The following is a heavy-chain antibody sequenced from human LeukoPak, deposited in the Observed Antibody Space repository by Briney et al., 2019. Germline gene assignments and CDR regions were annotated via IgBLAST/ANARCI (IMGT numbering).Heavy chain of an antibody. V-gene: IGHV3-21*04. CDR3: AKDRHAPGRYCSSTTCFPFDP. CDR1: GVTFSSDS. CDR2: ISRSSRYI. J-gene: IGHJ5*02. D-gene: IGHD2-2*01. Sequence: GGSLRLSCAASGVTFSSDSMNWVRQAPGKGLEWGSSISRSSRYIYYADSVKSRFTISRDNAKNSLYLQMNNLRVEDPAVYYCAKDRHAPGRYCSSTTCFPFDPWGQGTLVTVSS.